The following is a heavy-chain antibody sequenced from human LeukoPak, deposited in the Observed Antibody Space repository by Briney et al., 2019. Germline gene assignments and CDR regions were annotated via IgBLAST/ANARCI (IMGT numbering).Heavy chain of an antibody. CDR3: ARAPSGSMDV. CDR1: GFTFSNAW. V-gene: IGHV3-66*01. D-gene: IGHD6-25*01. CDR2: IYSGGST. J-gene: IGHJ6*02. Sequence: PGGSLRLSCAASGFTFSNAWMSWVRQAPGKGLEWVSVIYSGGSTYYADSVKGRFTISRDNSKNTLYLQMNSLRAEDTAVYYCARAPSGSMDVWGQGTTVTVSS.